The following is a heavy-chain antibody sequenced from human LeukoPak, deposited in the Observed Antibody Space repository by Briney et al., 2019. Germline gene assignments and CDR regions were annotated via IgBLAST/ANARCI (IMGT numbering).Heavy chain of an antibody. CDR3: ARYGHVREFDY. Sequence: GASVKVSCKASGGTFSSYAISWVRQAPGQGLEWMGGIIPIFGTANYAQKFQGRVTITADKSTSTAYMELSSLRSEDTAVYYCARYGHVREFDYWGQGTLVTVSS. V-gene: IGHV1-69*06. J-gene: IGHJ4*02. CDR2: IIPIFGTA. D-gene: IGHD4-17*01. CDR1: GGTFSSYA.